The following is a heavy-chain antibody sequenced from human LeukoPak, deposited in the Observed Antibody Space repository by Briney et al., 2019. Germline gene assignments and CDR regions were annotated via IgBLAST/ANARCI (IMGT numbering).Heavy chain of an antibody. CDR2: IIPIFGTA. Sequence: SVKVSCKASGGTFSSYAISWVRQAPGQGLEWMGGIIPIFGTANYAQKFQGRVTITADESTSTAYMELSSLRSEDTAVYYCARHASLKSPYDYWGQGTLVTVSS. CDR3: ARHASLKSPYDY. V-gene: IGHV1-69*13. D-gene: IGHD3-16*01. J-gene: IGHJ4*02. CDR1: GGTFSSYA.